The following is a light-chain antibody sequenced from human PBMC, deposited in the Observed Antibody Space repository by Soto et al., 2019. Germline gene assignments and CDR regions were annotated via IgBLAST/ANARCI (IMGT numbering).Light chain of an antibody. V-gene: IGLV2-14*01. J-gene: IGLJ1*01. CDR3: ISCTSVNIRCV. CDR1: GSDIGRSDF. Sequence: LTQPASVSGSPGQSIIISCTGTGSDIGRSDFVSWFQQLPGSVPKLMIYEVTGRPSGTSDRFSGSKSGNTASLTISGLQPEDEADYYCISCTSVNIRCVFGTGTKVTVL. CDR2: EVT.